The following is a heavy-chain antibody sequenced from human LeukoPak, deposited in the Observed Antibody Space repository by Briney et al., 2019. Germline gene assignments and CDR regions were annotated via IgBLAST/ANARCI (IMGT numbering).Heavy chain of an antibody. CDR3: AKEQSIAARGYFDY. CDR2: ISGFGDSV. J-gene: IGHJ4*02. V-gene: IGHV3-23*01. D-gene: IGHD6-25*01. CDR1: GITFYNYFG. Sequence: GGSLRLSCTAAGITFYNYFGMAWVRQAPGQGLEWVSTISGFGDSVYHTDSVQGRFTISRDNSKNTLYLQMNSLRAEDTAVYYCAKEQSIAARGYFDYWGQGTLVTVSS.